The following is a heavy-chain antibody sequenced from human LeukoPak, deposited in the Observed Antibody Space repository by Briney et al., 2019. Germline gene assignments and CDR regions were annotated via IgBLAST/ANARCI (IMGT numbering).Heavy chain of an antibody. J-gene: IGHJ4*02. D-gene: IGHD2-2*01. CDR3: VRDLSPAPTTASRFDY. CDR2: ISSSSRYI. Sequence: GGSLRLSCAASGFTFSSYSINWVRQAPGKVLEWVSSISSSSRYIHYADSVKGRFTISRDNAESSLYLQMNSLRAEDTAVYYCVRDLSPAPTTASRFDYWGQGTLVTVSS. V-gene: IGHV3-21*01. CDR1: GFTFSSYS.